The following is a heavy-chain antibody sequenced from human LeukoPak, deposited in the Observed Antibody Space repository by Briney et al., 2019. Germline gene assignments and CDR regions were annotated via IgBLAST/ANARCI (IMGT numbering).Heavy chain of an antibody. CDR3: AKTHRERHCRDGVCMEGYYFDY. CDR2: LSRCGETT. CDR1: GINFYMLV. D-gene: IGHD2-8*02. J-gene: IGHJ4*02. V-gene: IGHV3-23*01. Sequence: GSLRLFRQGIGINFYMLVLHLVRQAPGKGLEWVSGLSRCGETTNYVDSVRGRFTISRDGSKKMVFLQMNSLKSEDTALYFSAKTHRERHCRDGVCMEGYYFDYWGQGTPVTVSS.